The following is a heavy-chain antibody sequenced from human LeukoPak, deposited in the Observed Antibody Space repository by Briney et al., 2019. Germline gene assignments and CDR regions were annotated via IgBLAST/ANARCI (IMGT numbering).Heavy chain of an antibody. D-gene: IGHD6-13*01. CDR3: AKHGTAYSSSWFDY. V-gene: IGHV3-23*01. J-gene: IGHJ5*01. CDR1: GVTLSSHA. Sequence: GGSLRLSCAASGVTLSSHAMSWVRQAPGKGLEWVSTISGAGSSTYYADSVKGRFTISRDNSKNTLYLQMNSLRDEDTAVYNCAKHGTAYSSSWFDYWGQGTLVTVSS. CDR2: ISGAGSST.